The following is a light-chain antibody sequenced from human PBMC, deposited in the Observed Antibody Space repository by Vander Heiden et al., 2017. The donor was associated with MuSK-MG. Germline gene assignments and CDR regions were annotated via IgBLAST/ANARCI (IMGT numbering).Light chain of an antibody. CDR3: VLYVGSCIWV. V-gene: IGLV8-61*01. CDR1: AVSVATSHY. J-gene: IGLJ3*02. Sequence: QTVVTQEPSFSVSPGGTVTLTCGFSAVSVATSHYSILYQQTTGQAPRRPLDSTSTRSSGLPAIFSGSIDGISAAVTITGAEADDEVEYYSVLYVGSCIWVFGGGTKLTVL. CDR2: STS.